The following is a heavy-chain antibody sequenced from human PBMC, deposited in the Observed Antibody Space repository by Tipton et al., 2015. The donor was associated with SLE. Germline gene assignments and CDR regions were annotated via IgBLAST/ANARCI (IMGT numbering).Heavy chain of an antibody. D-gene: IGHD2-8*01. CDR2: INPNNGGT. CDR3: AKSTNWDDAFRI. Sequence: QVQLVQSGADVKKPGASVKVSCEASGYTFTGYYIHWVRQAPGQGLEWMGWINPNNGGTNYAQSFQGRVSMTRDTSISTAYMELSTLRSDDTAFYYCAKSTNWDDAFRIWGQGTLVTVSS. J-gene: IGHJ3*02. CDR1: GYTFTGYY. V-gene: IGHV1-2*02.